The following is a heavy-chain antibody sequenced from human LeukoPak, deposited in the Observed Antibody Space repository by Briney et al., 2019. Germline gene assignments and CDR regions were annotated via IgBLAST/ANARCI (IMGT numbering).Heavy chain of an antibody. CDR3: ARDFES. J-gene: IGHJ4*02. CDR1: GLNFGNYW. Sequence: GGSRRLSCVASGLNFGNYWMDWVRQAPGKGLEGVGNINQDGSAKNYVDSVKGRFTISRDNAEKSLYLHMNSLRAEDTAIYYCARDFESWGQGTLVTVSS. CDR2: INQDGSAK. V-gene: IGHV3-7*03.